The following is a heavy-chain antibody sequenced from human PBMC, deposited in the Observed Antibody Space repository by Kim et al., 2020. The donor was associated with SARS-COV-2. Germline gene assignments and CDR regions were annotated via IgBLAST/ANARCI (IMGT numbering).Heavy chain of an antibody. CDR3: ARGIKIFGVVTNGMDV. Sequence: LKSRITISIDTSKNKVSLKLSSVTAADTAVYYCARGIKIFGVVTNGMDVWGQGTTVTVSS. V-gene: IGHV4-31*02. J-gene: IGHJ6*02. D-gene: IGHD3-3*01.